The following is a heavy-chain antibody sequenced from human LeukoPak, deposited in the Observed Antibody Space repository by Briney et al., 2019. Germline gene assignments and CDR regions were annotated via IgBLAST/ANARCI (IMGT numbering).Heavy chain of an antibody. V-gene: IGHV3-21*01. CDR3: ARSLTTLTYEGY. Sequence: GGSLRLSCAASGFTFSSYMMNWVRQAPGKGLEWVSSINGGSTYTYYTESVKGRFTVSRDNAENSLFLQMNSLRAEDTAIYYCARSLTTLTYEGYWGQGTLVTVSS. J-gene: IGHJ4*02. CDR1: GFTFSSYM. D-gene: IGHD1-1*01. CDR2: INGGSTYT.